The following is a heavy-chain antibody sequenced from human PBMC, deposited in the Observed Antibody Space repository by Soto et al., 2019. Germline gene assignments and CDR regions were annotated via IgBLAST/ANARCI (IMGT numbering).Heavy chain of an antibody. CDR2: INHSGST. J-gene: IGHJ6*03. CDR3: ARGSESYSSGWYTGSREYYYMDV. Sequence: SETLSLTCAVYGGSFSAYYWSWIRQPPGKGLEWIGEINHSGSTNYNPSLKSRVTISVDTSKNQFSLKLSSVTAADTAVYYCARGSESYSSGWYTGSREYYYMDVWGKGTTVTVSS. D-gene: IGHD6-19*01. V-gene: IGHV4-34*01. CDR1: GGSFSAYY.